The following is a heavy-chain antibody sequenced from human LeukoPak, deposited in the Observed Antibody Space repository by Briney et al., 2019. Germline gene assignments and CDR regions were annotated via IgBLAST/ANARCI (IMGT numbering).Heavy chain of an antibody. V-gene: IGHV3-30*02. CDR2: IRYDGSNK. J-gene: IGHJ6*03. D-gene: IGHD3-16*01. CDR3: AKDTLKGITFGGVRNYYDMDV. Sequence: GGSLRLSCAASGFTFSSYGMHWVRQAPGKGLEWVAFIRYDGSNKYYADSVKGRFTISRDNSKNTLYLQMNSLRAEDTAVYYCAKDTLKGITFGGVRNYYDMDVWGKGTTVTVSS. CDR1: GFTFSSYG.